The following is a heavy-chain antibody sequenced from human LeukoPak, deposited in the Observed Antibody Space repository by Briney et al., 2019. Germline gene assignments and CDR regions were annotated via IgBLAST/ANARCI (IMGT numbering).Heavy chain of an antibody. CDR1: GGSISSSSYY. D-gene: IGHD3-22*01. CDR2: IYYSGST. J-gene: IGHJ4*02. V-gene: IGHV4-39*07. CDR3: ARSPRSGIVVVIYFDY. Sequence: SETLSLTCTVSGGSISSSSYYWGWIRQPPGKGLEWIGSIYYSGSTYYNPSLKSRVTISVDTSKNQFSLKLSSVTAADTAVYYCARSPRSGIVVVIYFDYWGQGTLVTVSS.